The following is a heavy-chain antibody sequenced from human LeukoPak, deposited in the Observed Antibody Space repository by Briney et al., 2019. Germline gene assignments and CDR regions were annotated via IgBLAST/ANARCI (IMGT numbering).Heavy chain of an antibody. V-gene: IGHV4-34*01. CDR2: INHSGST. CDR1: GGSFSGYY. Sequence: PSETLSLTCAVYGGSFSGYYWSWIRQPPGKGLEWIGEINHSGSTNYNPSLKSRVTIPVDTSKNQFSLKLSSVTAADTAVYYCARGMGIAAAGTADFDYWGQGTLVTVPS. D-gene: IGHD6-13*01. J-gene: IGHJ4*02. CDR3: ARGMGIAAAGTADFDY.